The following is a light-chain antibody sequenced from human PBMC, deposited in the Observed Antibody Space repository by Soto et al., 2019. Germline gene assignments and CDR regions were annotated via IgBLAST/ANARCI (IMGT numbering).Light chain of an antibody. V-gene: IGLV1-44*01. J-gene: IGLJ1*01. CDR1: NSNIASNT. Sequence: QSALTQPPSASETPGQTVSISCSGSNSNIASNTVNWYQHLPGTAPKLLIYYNNQRPSGVPDRFSGSKSGTSASLAISGLQSEDESDYYCAAWDDTLKRYVFATGTKVTVL. CDR2: YNN. CDR3: AAWDDTLKRYV.